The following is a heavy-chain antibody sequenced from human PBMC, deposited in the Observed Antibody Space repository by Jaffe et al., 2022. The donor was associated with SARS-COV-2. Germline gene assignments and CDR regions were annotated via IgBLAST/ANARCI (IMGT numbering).Heavy chain of an antibody. CDR2: ISSDGSNK. Sequence: QVQLVESGGGVVQPGRSLRLSCAVSGFTFSSYGMHWVRQAPGKGLEWVAVISSDGSNKYYGDSVKGRFTISRDNSKNTLYLQMNSLRAEDTAVYYCAKGESGYYTPLDDYGMDVWGQGTTVTVSS. J-gene: IGHJ6*02. D-gene: IGHD3-3*01. V-gene: IGHV3-30*18. CDR1: GFTFSSYG. CDR3: AKGESGYYTPLDDYGMDV.